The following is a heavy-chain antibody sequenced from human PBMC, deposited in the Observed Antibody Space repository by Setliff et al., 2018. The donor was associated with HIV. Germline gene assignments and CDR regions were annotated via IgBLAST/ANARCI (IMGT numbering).Heavy chain of an antibody. CDR1: GYSVNSDHL. Sequence: SETLSLTCTVSGYSVNSDHLWCWIRQPPGKGLEWIGTIYYSGSTYYNSSLKSRVTISVDTSNNQISLKLSAGIAADTAVYYCARHVMGAGYYFDYWGQGTLVTVSS. CDR3: ARHVMGAGYYFDY. J-gene: IGHJ4*02. D-gene: IGHD6-19*01. CDR2: IYYSGST. V-gene: IGHV4-38-2*02.